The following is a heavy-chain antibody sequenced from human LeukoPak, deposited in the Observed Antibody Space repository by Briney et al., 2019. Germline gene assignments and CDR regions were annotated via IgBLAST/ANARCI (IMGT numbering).Heavy chain of an antibody. CDR3: ACHGSGRLDY. J-gene: IGHJ4*02. CDR1: GGSISSGNYY. Sequence: SETPSLTCTVSGGSISSGNYYWSWIRQPPGKGLEWIGYISRSGSTYYNPSLKSRVTISVDTSKNQFSLKLSSVTAADTAVYYCACHGSGRLDYWGQGTLVTVSS. D-gene: IGHD3-10*01. CDR2: ISRSGST. V-gene: IGHV4-30-2*01.